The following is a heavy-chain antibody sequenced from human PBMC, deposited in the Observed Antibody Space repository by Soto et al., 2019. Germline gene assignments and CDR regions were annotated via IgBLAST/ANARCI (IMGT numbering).Heavy chain of an antibody. Sequence: PGGSLRLSCAASGFTFSSYGMQWVRQAPGKGLEWVAVIWYDGSNEYYADSVKGRFTISRDNSKNTLYLQVNSLRAEDTAVYYCAREGGSSWYYFHYWGQGTLVTVSS. V-gene: IGHV3-33*01. CDR3: AREGGSSWYYFHY. CDR1: GFTFSSYG. CDR2: IWYDGSNE. D-gene: IGHD6-13*01. J-gene: IGHJ4*02.